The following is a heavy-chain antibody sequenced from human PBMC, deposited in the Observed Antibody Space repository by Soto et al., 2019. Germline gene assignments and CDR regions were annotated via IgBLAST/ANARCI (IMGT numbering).Heavy chain of an antibody. J-gene: IGHJ2*01. CDR2: IYYSGST. CDR3: AKPHDYGDYWYFDL. CDR1: GGSISSSSYY. Sequence: SETLSLTCTVSGGSISSSSYYWGWIRQPPGKGLEWIGCIYYSGSTYYNPSLKSRVTISVDTSKNQFSLKLSSVTAADTAVYYCAKPHDYGDYWYFDLWGRGTLVTVSS. V-gene: IGHV4-39*01. D-gene: IGHD4-17*01.